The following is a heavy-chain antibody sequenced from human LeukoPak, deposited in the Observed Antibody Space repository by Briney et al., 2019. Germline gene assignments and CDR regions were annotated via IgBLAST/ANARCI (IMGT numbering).Heavy chain of an antibody. J-gene: IGHJ4*02. CDR3: ATYYSSGWSFDY. CDR1: GFTFSGYW. CDR2: IKEDGSEK. Sequence: GGSLRLSCAASGFTFSGYWMSWVRQAPGKGLEWVANIKEDGSEKYYVDSVKGRFTISRDNAENSLYPQMNSLRAEDTAVYYCATYYSSGWSFDYWGQGTLVAVSS. V-gene: IGHV3-7*01. D-gene: IGHD6-19*01.